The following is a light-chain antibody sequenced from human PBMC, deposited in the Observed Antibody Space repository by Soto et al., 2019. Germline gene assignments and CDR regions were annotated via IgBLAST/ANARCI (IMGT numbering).Light chain of an antibody. CDR2: DAS. CDR3: QHMRT. V-gene: IGKV1-5*01. Sequence: IRVTQSASTLSASIGDRLTIACRASQDVNNRIAWYQKKPGKAPKFLIYDASTGESGVPSRFSGSGFGTEFSLPISSLQPDDFVSYYWQHMRTFGQGTKVDIK. J-gene: IGKJ1*01. CDR1: QDVNNR.